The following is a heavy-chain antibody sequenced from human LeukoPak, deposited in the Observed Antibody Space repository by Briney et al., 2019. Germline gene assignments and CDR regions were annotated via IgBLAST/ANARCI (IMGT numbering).Heavy chain of an antibody. V-gene: IGHV4-34*01. CDR2: INHSGST. CDR3: ARLDYGDWGSFDP. J-gene: IGHJ5*02. D-gene: IGHD4-17*01. CDR1: GGSFSGYY. Sequence: SETLSLTCAVYGGSFSGYYWSWIRQPPGKGLEWIGEINHSGSTNYNPPLKSRVTISVDTSKNQFSLKLSSVTAADTAVYYCARLDYGDWGSFDPWGQGTLVTVSS.